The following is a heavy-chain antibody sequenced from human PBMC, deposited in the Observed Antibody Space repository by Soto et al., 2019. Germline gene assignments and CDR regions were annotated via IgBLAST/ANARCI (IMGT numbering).Heavy chain of an antibody. CDR3: VQTTGWPGFDF. CDR2: IYGGGTT. V-gene: IGHV3-53*01. D-gene: IGHD6-19*01. Sequence: EVQLVESGGGWIQPGGSLRLSCAASGFTVSSKYMTWVRQAPGKGLEWVSVIYGGGTTYYADSVKGRFTIHRDNPKTTLYLQMNSLRAEDTAVYYCVQTTGWPGFDFWGQGTMVTVSS. CDR1: GFTVSSKY. J-gene: IGHJ4*02.